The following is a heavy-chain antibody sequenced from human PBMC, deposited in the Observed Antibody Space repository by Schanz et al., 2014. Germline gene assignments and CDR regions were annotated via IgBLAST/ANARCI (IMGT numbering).Heavy chain of an antibody. J-gene: IGHJ4*02. V-gene: IGHV3-74*01. Sequence: EVQLVESGGGLVQPGGSLRLSCAASGFTLGNYWMHWVRQAPGKGLVWVSRINSDETTTTYADSVKGRFTISRDNAKNTLILQMNSLRAEDTAVYYCARGGSSDWYGLFDSWGPGTLVTVSS. CDR1: GFTLGNYW. CDR2: INSDETTT. D-gene: IGHD6-19*01. CDR3: ARGGSSDWYGLFDS.